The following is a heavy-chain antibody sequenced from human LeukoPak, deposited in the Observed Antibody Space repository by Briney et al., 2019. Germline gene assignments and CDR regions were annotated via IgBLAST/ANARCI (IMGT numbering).Heavy chain of an antibody. D-gene: IGHD2-2*01. CDR2: IYYSGST. V-gene: IGHV4-59*02. J-gene: IGHJ6*02. CDR3: ARVPAAPRLYMDV. Sequence: SETLSLTCTVSSGSVNSYYWSWIRQPPGKGLEWIGYIYYSGSTNYNPSLKSRVAISVDTSKNQFSLKLSSVTAADTAVYYCARVPAAPRLYMDVWGQGTTVIVSS. CDR1: SGSVNSYY.